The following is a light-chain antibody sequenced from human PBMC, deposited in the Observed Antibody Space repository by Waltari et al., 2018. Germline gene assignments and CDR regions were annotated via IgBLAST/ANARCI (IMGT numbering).Light chain of an antibody. CDR1: SSDVGGYNY. Sequence: QSALTQSRSVSGSPGQSVTISCTGTSSDVGGYNYVSWYQQHPGKAPKLMIYDVNKRPSGVPDRFSGSKSGNTASLTISGLQAEDEADYYCCSYAGSYPVVFGGGTKLTVL. CDR2: DVN. CDR3: CSYAGSYPVV. J-gene: IGLJ2*01. V-gene: IGLV2-11*01.